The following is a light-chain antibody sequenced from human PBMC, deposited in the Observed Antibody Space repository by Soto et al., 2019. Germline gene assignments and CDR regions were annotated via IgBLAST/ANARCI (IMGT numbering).Light chain of an antibody. CDR1: QDISNY. CDR3: QQYDKLVS. CDR2: DTS. J-gene: IGKJ2*01. V-gene: IGKV1-33*01. Sequence: DIQMTQSPASLSASVGDRVTITCQASQDISNYLTWYQQKAGKAPKLLIYDTSELHTGVPSRFSGSGSGTEFTFTISSLQPEDIATYYCQQYDKLVSFGQGTKLEIK.